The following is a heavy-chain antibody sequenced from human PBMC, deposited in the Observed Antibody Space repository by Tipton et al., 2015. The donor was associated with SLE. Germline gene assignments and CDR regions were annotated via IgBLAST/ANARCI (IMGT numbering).Heavy chain of an antibody. CDR1: DGSLSNYY. V-gene: IGHV4-34*01. CDR2: ITRRGKT. CDR3: ARGGTGDGRNPFDP. J-gene: IGHJ5*02. Sequence: TLSLTCAVHDGSLSNYYWSWFRRPPGRGLEWIGEITRRGKTNYNPSLKSRVTISVDTSKNQFSLNLRSVTAADTAVYYFARGGTGDGRNPFDPWGQGTLVTVSS. D-gene: IGHD4-23*01.